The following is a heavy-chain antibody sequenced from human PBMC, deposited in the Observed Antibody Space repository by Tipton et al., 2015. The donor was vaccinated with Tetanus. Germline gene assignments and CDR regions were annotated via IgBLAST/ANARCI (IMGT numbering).Heavy chain of an antibody. D-gene: IGHD6-13*01. CDR3: AGVTAQRTELYFDH. Sequence: LRLSCTVSGGSISSDAHYWSWIRQAPGKGLEWIGYVYYTGSTNHNPSLKSRVTISMDRSKNQISLQLTSVTAADTAVYFCAGVTAQRTELYFDHWGQGTLVTVSS. J-gene: IGHJ4*02. V-gene: IGHV4-61*08. CDR1: GGSISSDAHY. CDR2: VYYTGST.